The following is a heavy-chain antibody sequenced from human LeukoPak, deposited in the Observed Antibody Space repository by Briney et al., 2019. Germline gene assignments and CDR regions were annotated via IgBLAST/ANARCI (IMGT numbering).Heavy chain of an antibody. V-gene: IGHV6-1*01. CDR2: TYYRSKWYN. CDR1: GDSVSSNSAA. D-gene: IGHD3-16*02. CDR3: ARSYVWGSYRYTVHFDY. J-gene: IGHJ4*02. Sequence: SQTLSLTCAISGDSVSSNSAAWNWIRQSPSRGLEWLGRTYYRSKWYNDYAVSVKSRRTINPDTSKNQFSLQLNSVTPEDTAVYYCARSYVWGSYRYTVHFDYWGQGTLVTVSS.